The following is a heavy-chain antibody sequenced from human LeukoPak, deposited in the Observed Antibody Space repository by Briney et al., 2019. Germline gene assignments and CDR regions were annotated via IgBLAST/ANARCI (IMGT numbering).Heavy chain of an antibody. D-gene: IGHD3-22*01. CDR3: AMGDSSGFAFDI. J-gene: IGHJ3*02. Sequence: ASVKVSCKASGYTFTSYDINWVRQATGQGLEWMGWMNPNSGNTGYAQKFQGRVTITRNTSVSTAYMELSSLRSEDTAVYYCAMGDSSGFAFDIWGQGTMVTVSS. CDR2: MNPNSGNT. CDR1: GYTFTSYD. V-gene: IGHV1-8*03.